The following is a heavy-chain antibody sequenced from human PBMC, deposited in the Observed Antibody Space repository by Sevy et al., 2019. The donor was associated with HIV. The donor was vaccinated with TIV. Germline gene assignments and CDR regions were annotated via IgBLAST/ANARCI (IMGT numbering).Heavy chain of an antibody. CDR3: ANGYNYYYYGMDV. Sequence: GGSLRLSCAASGFTFSSYAMSWVRQAPGKGLEWVLAISGSGGSTYYADSVKGRFTISRDNSKNTLYLQMNSLRAEDTAVYYCANGYNYYYYGMDVWGQGTTVTVSS. CDR1: GFTFSSYA. V-gene: IGHV3-23*01. D-gene: IGHD5-12*01. J-gene: IGHJ6*02. CDR2: ISGSGGST.